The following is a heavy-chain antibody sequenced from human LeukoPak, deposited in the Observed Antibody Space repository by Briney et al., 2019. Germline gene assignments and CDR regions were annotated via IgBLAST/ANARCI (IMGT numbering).Heavy chain of an antibody. V-gene: IGHV3-74*01. J-gene: IGHJ4*02. Sequence: PGGSLRLSCAASGFTFSDYGMHWVRHAPGKGLVWVSRINSDGSSTSYADSVKGRFTISRDNAKNTLYLQMNSLRAEDTAVYYCARTPFKGRFDYWGQGTLVTVSS. CDR3: ARTPFKGRFDY. CDR1: GFTFSDYG. CDR2: INSDGSST.